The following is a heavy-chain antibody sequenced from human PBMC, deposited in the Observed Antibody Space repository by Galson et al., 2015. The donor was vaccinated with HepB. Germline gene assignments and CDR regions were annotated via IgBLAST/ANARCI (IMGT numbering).Heavy chain of an antibody. CDR1: RLTFSNYW. J-gene: IGHJ4*02. CDR2: INQDGSQT. CDR3: AKDRGWDS. Sequence: SLRLSCADSRLTFSNYWMSWVRQAPGKGLEWVALINQDGSQTNYVDSVKGRFTISRDNAKNSLYLQMNSLRVEDTAIYYCAKDRGWDSWGQGTLVTVSS. D-gene: IGHD2-15*01. V-gene: IGHV3-7*03.